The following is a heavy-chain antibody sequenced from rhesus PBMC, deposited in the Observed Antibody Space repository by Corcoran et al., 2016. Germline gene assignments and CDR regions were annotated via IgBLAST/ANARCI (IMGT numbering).Heavy chain of an antibody. CDR2: IYDNGGKT. J-gene: IGHJ4*01. D-gene: IGHD3-34*01. Sequence: QVQLQESGPGLVKPSETLPLTCAASGVSISSNFWAWLRPAPGKGLEGVGRIYDNGGKTDYNPSLKRRVTISMDTSKNQFFLKLNSVTAADTAVYYCARGPMGGSGYWGQGVLVTVSS. CDR3: ARGPMGGSGY. CDR1: GVSISSNF. V-gene: IGHV4S2*01.